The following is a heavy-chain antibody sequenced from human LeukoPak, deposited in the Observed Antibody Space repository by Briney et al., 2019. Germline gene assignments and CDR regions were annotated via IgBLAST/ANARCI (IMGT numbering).Heavy chain of an antibody. J-gene: IGHJ6*03. CDR2: ISSSSSTI. D-gene: IGHD2-15*01. CDR3: ARVLRYCSGGNCYSGGLGYMDV. CDR1: GFTFSGSA. Sequence: GGSLRLSCAASGFTFSGSALHWVRQASGKGLEWVSYISSSSSTIYYADSVKGRFTISRDNAKNSLFLQMNSLRAEDTAVYYCARVLRYCSGGNCYSGGLGYMDVWGKGTTVTISS. V-gene: IGHV3-48*04.